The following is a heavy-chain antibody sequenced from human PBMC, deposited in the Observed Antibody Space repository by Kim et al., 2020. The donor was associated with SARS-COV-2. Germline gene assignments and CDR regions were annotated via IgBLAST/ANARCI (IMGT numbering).Heavy chain of an antibody. CDR3: AKDLLTMVRGVIIILPPDP. V-gene: IGHV3-23*01. CDR1: GFTFSSYA. CDR2: ISGSGGST. D-gene: IGHD3-10*01. Sequence: GGSLRLSCAASGFTFSSYAMSWVRQAPGKGLEWVSAISGSGGSTYYADSVKGRFTISRDNSKNTLYLQMNSLRAEDTAVYYCAKDLLTMVRGVIIILPPDPWGQGTMVTVSS. J-gene: IGHJ3*01.